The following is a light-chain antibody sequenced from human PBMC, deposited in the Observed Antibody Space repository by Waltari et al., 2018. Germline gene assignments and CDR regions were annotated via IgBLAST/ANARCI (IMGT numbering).Light chain of an antibody. J-gene: IGKJ4*01. CDR2: GAS. V-gene: IGKV3-15*01. CDR1: QRVSIN. Sequence: ETVITQSPATLSVSPGERATLSCRASQRVSINLAWYQQRPGQDARPLIYGASTRATGIPVRFSGSGSGTDFTLTINNVQSEDSAVYYCQHCNKRPLCFCGGTKVEIK. CDR3: QHCNKRPLC.